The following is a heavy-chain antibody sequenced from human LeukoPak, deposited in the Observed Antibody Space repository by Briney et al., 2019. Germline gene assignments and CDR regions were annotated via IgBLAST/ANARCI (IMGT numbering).Heavy chain of an antibody. D-gene: IGHD1-20*01. J-gene: IGHJ6*03. CDR1: GGSISSYY. CDR3: ARDQGYNWNYYYYYMDV. Sequence: SETLSPTCTVSGGSISSYYWSWIRQPAGKGLEWIGRIYTSGSTNYNPSLKSRVTMSVDTSKNQFSLKLSSVTAADTAVYYCARDQGYNWNYYYYYMDVWGKGTTVTVSS. CDR2: IYTSGST. V-gene: IGHV4-4*07.